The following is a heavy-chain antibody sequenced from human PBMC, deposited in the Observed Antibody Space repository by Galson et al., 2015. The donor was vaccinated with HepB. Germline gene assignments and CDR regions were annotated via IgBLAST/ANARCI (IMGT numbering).Heavy chain of an antibody. D-gene: IGHD3-10*01. V-gene: IGHV4-39*01. Sequence: TLSLTCTVSGGSISSSSYYWGWIRQPPGKGLEWIGTIYYSGSTYYNPSLKTRVTISVDTSKNQFSLKLGSLTAADTAVYYCARLDYYFGSGSSSLPTWYGLDVWGQGTTVTVSS. CDR3: ARLDYYFGSGSSSLPTWYGLDV. J-gene: IGHJ6*02. CDR1: GGSISSSSYY. CDR2: IYYSGST.